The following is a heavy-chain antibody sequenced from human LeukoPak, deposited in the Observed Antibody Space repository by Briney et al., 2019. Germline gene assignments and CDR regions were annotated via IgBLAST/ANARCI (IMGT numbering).Heavy chain of an antibody. CDR3: ARAGDYYDSSGYPFDY. CDR2: IIPIFGTA. V-gene: IGHV1-69*05. Sequence: AVKVSCKASGGTFSSYAISWVRQAPGQGLEWMGGIIPIFGTANYAQKFQGRVTITTDESTSTAYMELSSLRSEDTAVYYCARAGDYYDSSGYPFDYWGQGTLVTVFS. D-gene: IGHD3-22*01. J-gene: IGHJ4*02. CDR1: GGTFSSYA.